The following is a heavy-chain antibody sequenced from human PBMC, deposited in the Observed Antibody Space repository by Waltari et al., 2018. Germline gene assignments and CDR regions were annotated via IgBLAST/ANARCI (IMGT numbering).Heavy chain of an antibody. Sequence: VQLPESGPGLVKPSETLSLTCAVPGYHISSNYYWGWVRPTPGKGPGWIGSVHHSGGTFYNPDLESRVTSSVDTSKNQCYLSLKSATAADTGVYYCARGSFYGCWSAEYPDAESFHIWGQRTLVTVSS. V-gene: IGHV4-38-2*01. CDR3: ARGSFYGCWSAEYPDAESFHI. CDR2: VHHSGGT. J-gene: IGHJ1*01. CDR1: GYHISSNYY. D-gene: IGHD3-3*01.